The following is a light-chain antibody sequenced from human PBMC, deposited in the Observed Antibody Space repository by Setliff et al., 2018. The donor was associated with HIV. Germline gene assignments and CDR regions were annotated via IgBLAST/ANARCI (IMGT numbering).Light chain of an antibody. CDR1: SSDVGGYNS. J-gene: IGLJ1*01. Sequence: QSALTQPPSVSGSPGQSVTISCTGTSSDVGGYNSVSWYQQSPGTAPKLMISDVTTRPSGVPDRFSGSKSGNTASLTISRLRAEDGADYYCSSYTSANTWVFGTGTKVTVL. V-gene: IGLV2-18*02. CDR2: DVT. CDR3: SSYTSANTWV.